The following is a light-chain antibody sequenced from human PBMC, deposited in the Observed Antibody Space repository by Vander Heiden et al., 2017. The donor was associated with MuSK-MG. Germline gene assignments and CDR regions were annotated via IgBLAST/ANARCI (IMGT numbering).Light chain of an antibody. J-gene: IGKJ3*01. CDR1: QGISSY. CDR3: QQRNSYPLSFT. V-gene: IGKV1-9*01. Sequence: DIQLTQSPSFLSASVGDRVTITCRASQGISSYLAWYQQKPGKAPKLLIYAASTLQSGVPSRFSGSGYGTEFTLTISSLQPEDFATYYCQQRNSYPLSFTFGPGTKVDIK. CDR2: AAS.